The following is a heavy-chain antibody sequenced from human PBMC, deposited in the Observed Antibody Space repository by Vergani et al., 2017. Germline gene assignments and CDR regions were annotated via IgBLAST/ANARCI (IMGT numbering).Heavy chain of an antibody. CDR1: GYTFTSYA. D-gene: IGHD2-2*01. J-gene: IGHJ6*02. Sequence: QVQLVQSGSELKKPGASVKVSCKASGYTFTSYAMNWVRQAPGQGLEWMGWINTNTGNPTYAQGFTGRFVFSLDTSVSTAYLQISSLKAEDTAVYYCARKPLKYCSSTSCYAGRYYYGMDVWGQGTTVTVSS. CDR2: INTNTGNP. CDR3: ARKPLKYCSSTSCYAGRYYYGMDV. V-gene: IGHV7-4-1*02.